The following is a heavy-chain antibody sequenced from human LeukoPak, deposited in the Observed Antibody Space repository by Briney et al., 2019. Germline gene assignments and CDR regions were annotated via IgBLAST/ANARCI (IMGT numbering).Heavy chain of an antibody. D-gene: IGHD3-10*01. Sequence: PGGSLRLSCAASGSTFSSYGMNWVRQAPGKGLEWVSLISGSGGITYYADSVKGRFTMSRDNSMSTLYLQMSSLRAEDTAVYYCATSHGGYFDFLGQGTLVTVSS. CDR1: GSTFSSYG. CDR2: ISGSGGIT. V-gene: IGHV3-23*01. J-gene: IGHJ4*02. CDR3: ATSHGGYFDF.